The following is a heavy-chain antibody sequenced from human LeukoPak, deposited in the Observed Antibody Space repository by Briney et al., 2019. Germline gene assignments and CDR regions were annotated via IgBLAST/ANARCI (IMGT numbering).Heavy chain of an antibody. Sequence: PGGSLRLXCATSGFAFSTYAMSWVRQAPGKGLEWVSFISGSGGSTDSADSVKGRFTISRDNSKNTLYLQMNSLRGEDTAVYYCAKERNRPRGAFDIWGRGTMVTVSS. CDR3: AKERNRPRGAFDI. V-gene: IGHV3-23*01. CDR1: GFAFSTYA. J-gene: IGHJ3*02. CDR2: ISGSGGST. D-gene: IGHD1-14*01.